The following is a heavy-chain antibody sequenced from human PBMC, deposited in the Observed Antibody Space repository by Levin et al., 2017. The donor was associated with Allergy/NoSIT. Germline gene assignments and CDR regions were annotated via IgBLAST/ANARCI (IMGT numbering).Heavy chain of an antibody. CDR1: GGSFSDYC. CDR2: VNHSGSA. D-gene: IGHD3-9*01. CDR3: ARGYGDVVTGYDP. Sequence: SETLSLTCAVYGGSFSDYCWSWIRQPPGKGLEWIGEVNHSGSADYNPSLKSRVTISVDTSKKQFSLNLSSVTAADTAVYYCARGYGDVVTGYDPWGQGTLVTVSS. J-gene: IGHJ5*02. V-gene: IGHV4-34*01.